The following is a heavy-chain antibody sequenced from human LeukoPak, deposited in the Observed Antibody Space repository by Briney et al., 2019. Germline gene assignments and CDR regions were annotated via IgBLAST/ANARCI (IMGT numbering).Heavy chain of an antibody. CDR1: GFTFSRFA. CDR3: AKDANYYDSSGYLIPFDY. V-gene: IGHV3-23*01. Sequence: RGSLRLSCSASGFTFSRFAMTWVRQLPGKGLDWVSSISGNGQQTYYADSVKGRFSVSRDNSKNILYLQMDSLRADDSALYYCAKDANYYDSSGYLIPFDYWGQGTLVTVSS. CDR2: ISGNGQQT. J-gene: IGHJ4*02. D-gene: IGHD3-22*01.